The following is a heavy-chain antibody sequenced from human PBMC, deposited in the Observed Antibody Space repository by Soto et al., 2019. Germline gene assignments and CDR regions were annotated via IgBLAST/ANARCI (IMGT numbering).Heavy chain of an antibody. CDR3: SRDKVEMAKITDY. CDR1: GFTCSSYS. V-gene: IGHV3-21*01. D-gene: IGHD3-16*01. Sequence: GGSLRLSCAASGFTCSSYSMNWVRQSPGKGLEWVSSISSSSSHIYYADSVKGRFTITRDNAKNSLYLQMNSLRAGDRAVDYCSRDKVEMAKITDYWGQGTLVTVSS. CDR2: ISSSSSHI. J-gene: IGHJ4*02.